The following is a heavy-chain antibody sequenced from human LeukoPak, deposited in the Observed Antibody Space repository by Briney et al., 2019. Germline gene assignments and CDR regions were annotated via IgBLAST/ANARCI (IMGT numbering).Heavy chain of an antibody. V-gene: IGHV4-30-4*01. CDR2: IYYSGST. CDR1: GGSISSGDYY. CDR3: ARTIFGVVDPYWFDP. J-gene: IGHJ5*02. Sequence: SETLSLTCTVSGGSISSGDYYWSWLRQPPGKGLEWIGYIYYSGSTYYNPSLKSRVTISVDTSKNQFSLKLSSVTAADTAVYYCARTIFGVVDPYWFDPWGQGTLVTVSS. D-gene: IGHD3-3*01.